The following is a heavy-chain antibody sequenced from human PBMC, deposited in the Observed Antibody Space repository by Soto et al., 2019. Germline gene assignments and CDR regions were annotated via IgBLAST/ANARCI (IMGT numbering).Heavy chain of an antibody. J-gene: IGHJ2*01. CDR1: GGSFSGYY. CDR2: INDRGSI. D-gene: IGHD3-9*01. V-gene: IGHV4-34*01. Sequence: QVQLQKWGAGPLRPLETLSLTCGVSGGSFSGYYWAWIRQSPGKGLEWIGEINDRGSINYNPSLKRRGSISVDTSKNHYSLNLRSVTAADTAVYYCARESHDILTGPPWVWYFDLWGRGTLVTVSS. CDR3: ARESHDILTGPPWVWYFDL.